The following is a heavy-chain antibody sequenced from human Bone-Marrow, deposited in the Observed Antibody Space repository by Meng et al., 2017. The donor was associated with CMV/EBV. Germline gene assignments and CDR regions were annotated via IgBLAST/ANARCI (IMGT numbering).Heavy chain of an antibody. Sequence: GESLKISCAASGFSFSGYAMSWVRQAPGKGLEWVGFIRKRVHGGTPQYAAAVKGRFTISRDDSRSTAYLQMNSLQSGDSGVYYCTSCRSDLSADYWGPGTLVTVSS. D-gene: IGHD2-15*01. J-gene: IGHJ4*02. CDR3: TSCRSDLSADY. CDR1: GFSFSGYA. V-gene: IGHV3-49*04. CDR2: IRKRVHGGTP.